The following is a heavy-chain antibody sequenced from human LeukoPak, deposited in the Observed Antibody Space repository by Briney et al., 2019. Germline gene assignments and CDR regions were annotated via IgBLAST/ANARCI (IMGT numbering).Heavy chain of an antibody. CDR2: INPNTAAT. Sequence: ASVKVSCKASGYSFTDYYIHWVRQAPGQGLEWMGRINPNTAATNYAQKFQGSVTMTGDTSINTASMELTSLTSGDTAVYYCTKVSIAWSNLYFDFWGQGTLVTVSS. CDR3: TKVSIAWSNLYFDF. CDR1: GYSFTDYY. V-gene: IGHV1-2*02. J-gene: IGHJ4*02. D-gene: IGHD1-14*01.